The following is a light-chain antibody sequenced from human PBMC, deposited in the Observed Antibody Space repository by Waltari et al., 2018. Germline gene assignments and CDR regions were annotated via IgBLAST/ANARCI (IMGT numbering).Light chain of an antibody. CDR1: QGIGSY. CDR2: AAS. Sequence: DIQLTQSPSSLSASVGDRVTITCRASQGIGSYLAWYQQKPGSAPQFLIYAASTLRRGVPARFSGSGSGTEFTLTITNLQPEDFATYYCQQPYFYPRTFGQGTKV. J-gene: IGKJ1*01. V-gene: IGKV1-9*01. CDR3: QQPYFYPRT.